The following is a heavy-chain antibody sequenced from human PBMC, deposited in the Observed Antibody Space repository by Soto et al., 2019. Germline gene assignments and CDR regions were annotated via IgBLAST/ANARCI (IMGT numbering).Heavy chain of an antibody. Sequence: SSETLPLTCPVSGGSISSGYYYGSWIRQTAGTGLEWIWTNYYSGSTDENRSLKSRLIISIDTYKNQFSLKVGSVTAADTAVYYCASSSLYGMDVWGQGTTVT. V-gene: IGHV4-30-4*01. CDR2: NYYSGST. CDR3: ASSSLYGMDV. J-gene: IGHJ6*01. CDR1: GGSISSGYYY.